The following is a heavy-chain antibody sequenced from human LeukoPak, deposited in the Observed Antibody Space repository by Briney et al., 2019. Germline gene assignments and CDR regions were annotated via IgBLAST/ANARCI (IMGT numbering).Heavy chain of an antibody. CDR3: ARGYCSGGSCSTFDY. CDR1: GFPFSSYW. J-gene: IGHJ4*02. Sequence: GGSLRLSCAASGFPFSSYWMGWVRQAPGKGLEWVTFIRYDGSNQYYADSVKGRFTISRDNSKNTLYLQMNSLRAEDTAVYYCARGYCSGGSCSTFDYWGQGTLVTVSS. CDR2: IRYDGSNQ. D-gene: IGHD2-15*01. V-gene: IGHV3-30*02.